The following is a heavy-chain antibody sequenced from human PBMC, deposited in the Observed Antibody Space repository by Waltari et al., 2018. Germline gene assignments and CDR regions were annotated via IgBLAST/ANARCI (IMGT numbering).Heavy chain of an antibody. CDR1: GFSFDTYN. Sequence: EEQLVESGGGLVKPGGSLRLSCAASGFSFDTYNMNWIRQAPGRGLEWVSSISTSQTYIYYADSVKGRFTISRDNAKSSLFLQMNSLRAEDTAVYYCARDLPGGTTGYVFDIWGQGTMVTVSS. CDR3: ARDLPGGTTGYVFDI. CDR2: ISTSQTYI. J-gene: IGHJ3*02. D-gene: IGHD1-1*01. V-gene: IGHV3-21*01.